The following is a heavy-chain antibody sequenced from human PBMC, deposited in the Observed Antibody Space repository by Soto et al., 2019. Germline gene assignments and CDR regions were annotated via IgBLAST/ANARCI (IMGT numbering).Heavy chain of an antibody. Sequence: GASVKVSCKASGGTFSSCAISWEGQAPGEGLEWMGGIIPIFGTANYAQKFQGRVTITADESTSTAYMELSSLRSEDTAVYYCARRPMWRPPLIKDYAMEVWGQGTPVTVSS. J-gene: IGHJ6*02. CDR1: GGTFSSCA. D-gene: IGHD3-16*01. CDR3: ARRPMWRPPLIKDYAMEV. V-gene: IGHV1-69*13. CDR2: IIPIFGTA.